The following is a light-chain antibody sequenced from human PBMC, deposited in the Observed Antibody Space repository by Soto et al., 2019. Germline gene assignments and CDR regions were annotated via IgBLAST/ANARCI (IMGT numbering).Light chain of an antibody. CDR3: QHHNSYSQT. Sequence: DLQMTQSPPTLSASVGDRVTITCRASQSIRHYLAWYQQMPGKAPKLLIYGASTLHSGVPSRFSGSGSGTEFTLTISSLQPDGFGTYFCQHHNSYSQTFGQGTKVEIK. V-gene: IGKV1-5*01. CDR2: GAS. J-gene: IGKJ1*01. CDR1: QSIRHY.